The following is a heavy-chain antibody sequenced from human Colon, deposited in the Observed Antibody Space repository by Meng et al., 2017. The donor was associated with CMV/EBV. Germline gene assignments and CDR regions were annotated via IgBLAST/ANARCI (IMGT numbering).Heavy chain of an antibody. D-gene: IGHD5-12*01. CDR3: ARENSGYDNRRGFDY. CDR2: INTGNANT. J-gene: IGHJ4*02. CDR1: GYSFSSYA. Sequence: QVHLVQSGAEVKKPGASVTVSCNAFGYSFSSYAIHWVRQAPGQRLEWLGWINTGNANTKYSQKFQGRVTITRDTSASTAYMEVSSLRSEDTAVYYCARENSGYDNRRGFDYWGQGTLVTVSS. V-gene: IGHV1-3*04.